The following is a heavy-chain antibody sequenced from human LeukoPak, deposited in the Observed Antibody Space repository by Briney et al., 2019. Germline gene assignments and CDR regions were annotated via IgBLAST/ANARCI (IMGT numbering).Heavy chain of an antibody. Sequence: ASVKVSCKASGGTFSSYAISWVRQAPGQGLEWMGRIIPIFGTANYAQKFQGRVTITTDESTSTAYMELSSLRSEDTAVYYCARNWNDERHFDYWGQGTLVTVSS. CDR1: GGTFSSYA. CDR3: ARNWNDERHFDY. V-gene: IGHV1-69*05. D-gene: IGHD1-1*01. J-gene: IGHJ4*02. CDR2: IIPIFGTA.